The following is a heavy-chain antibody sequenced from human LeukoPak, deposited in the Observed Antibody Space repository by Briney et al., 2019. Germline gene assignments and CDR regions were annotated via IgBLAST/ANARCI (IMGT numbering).Heavy chain of an antibody. CDR3: ARGYYGSGSPYMDV. CDR2: IYPGDSDT. V-gene: IGHV5-51*01. CDR1: GYSFNIDW. Sequence: GESLKISCKGSGYSFNIDWIVWVRHMPGKGLEWMGIIYPGDSDTRYSPSFQGQITISADKSISTAYLQWSSLKASDTAMYYCARGYYGSGSPYMDVWGKGTTVTVSS. J-gene: IGHJ6*03. D-gene: IGHD3-10*01.